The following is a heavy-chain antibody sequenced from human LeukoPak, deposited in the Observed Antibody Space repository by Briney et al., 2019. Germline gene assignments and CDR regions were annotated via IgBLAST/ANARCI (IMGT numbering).Heavy chain of an antibody. V-gene: IGHV3-30-3*01. CDR2: IAYDGGNK. J-gene: IGHJ5*02. CDR3: ARDSSPWYYYDRSGSNGFDP. Sequence: GRSLRLSCAASGFTFSSYAIHWVRQAPGKGLEWVAVIAYDGGNKYYADSVKGRFTISRDNSKNTLSLQMNSLRAEDTAVYYCARDSSPWYYYDRSGSNGFDPWGQGTLVTVSS. D-gene: IGHD3-22*01. CDR1: GFTFSSYA.